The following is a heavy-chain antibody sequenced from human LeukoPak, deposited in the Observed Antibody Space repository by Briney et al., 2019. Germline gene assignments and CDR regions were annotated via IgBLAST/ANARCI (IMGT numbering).Heavy chain of an antibody. CDR2: ISSSSTTI. Sequence: GGSLRLSCAASGFTFSSYSMMWVRQAPGKGLEWVSYISSSSTTIHYADSVKGRFTISRDNAKNSLYLQMNSLRAEDTAVYYCARGSRRKYYYDSSGYYYAHFWGQGTLVAVSS. CDR3: ARGSRRKYYYDSSGYYYAHF. J-gene: IGHJ4*02. CDR1: GFTFSSYS. D-gene: IGHD3-22*01. V-gene: IGHV3-48*04.